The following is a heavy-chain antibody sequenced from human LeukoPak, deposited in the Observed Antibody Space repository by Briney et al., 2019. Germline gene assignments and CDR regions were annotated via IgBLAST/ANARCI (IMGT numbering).Heavy chain of an antibody. D-gene: IGHD2-15*01. Sequence: PGGSLRLSCAASGFTFSGSAMLWVRPASGKGLELVGRIRSKANSYATAYAASVKGRFTISRDDSKNTAYLQMNSLKTEDTAVYYCTRLGYCSGGSCYPNYWGQGTLVTVSS. J-gene: IGHJ4*02. CDR2: IRSKANSYAT. CDR3: TRLGYCSGGSCYPNY. V-gene: IGHV3-73*01. CDR1: GFTFSGSA.